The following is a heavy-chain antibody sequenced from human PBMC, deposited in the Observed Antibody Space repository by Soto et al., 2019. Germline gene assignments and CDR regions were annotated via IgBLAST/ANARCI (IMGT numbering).Heavy chain of an antibody. Sequence: NPSETLSLTCTVSGGSISSGGYYWSWIRQHPGKGLEWIGYIFYSGSTYYNPSLKSQFTISVDTSKNQFSLKLSSVTAADTAVYYCARVGYSGSYFDYWGQGTLVTVSS. D-gene: IGHD5-12*01. CDR2: IFYSGST. CDR3: ARVGYSGSYFDY. CDR1: GGSISSGGYY. J-gene: IGHJ4*02. V-gene: IGHV4-31*01.